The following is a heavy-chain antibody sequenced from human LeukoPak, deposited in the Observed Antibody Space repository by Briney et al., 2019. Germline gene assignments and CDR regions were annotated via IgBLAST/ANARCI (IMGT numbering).Heavy chain of an antibody. J-gene: IGHJ5*02. V-gene: IGHV3-7*01. CDR2: ILPDGSYK. D-gene: IGHD2/OR15-2a*01. Sequence: GGSLRLSCAASGLTFSGSWMTWVRQPPGKGLEWVGNILPDGSYKHYVDSEKGRFTISRDNAKNSLYLQMNSLREEDTAVYYCTTKYSWGQGTLVTVSS. CDR3: TTKYS. CDR1: GLTFSGSW.